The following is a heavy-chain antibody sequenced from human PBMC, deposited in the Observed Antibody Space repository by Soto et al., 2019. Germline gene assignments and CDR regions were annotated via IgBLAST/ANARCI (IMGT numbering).Heavy chain of an antibody. V-gene: IGHV3-53*01. J-gene: IGHJ6*02. CDR1: GFTVSSNY. D-gene: IGHD6-13*01. Sequence: GGSLRLSCAASGFTVSSNYMSWVRQAPGKGLEWVSVIYSGGSTYYADSVKGRFTISRDNSKNTLYLQMNSLRAEDTAVYYCARDQSPYSRRWGYYYGMDVWGQWTTVTVSS. CDR2: IYSGGST. CDR3: ARDQSPYSRRWGYYYGMDV.